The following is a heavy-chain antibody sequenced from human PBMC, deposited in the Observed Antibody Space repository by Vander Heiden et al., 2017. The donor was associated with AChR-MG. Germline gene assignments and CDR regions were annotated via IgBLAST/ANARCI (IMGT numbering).Heavy chain of an antibody. V-gene: IGHV1-3*01. Sequence: QVQLVQSGAEVKKPGASVKVSCKASGYTFTSYAMHWVRQAPGQRLEWMGWINAGNGNTKYSQKFQGRVTITRDTSASTAYMELSSLRSEDTAVYYCARAPNNFDWFNSGLFDYWGQGTLVTVSS. D-gene: IGHD3-9*01. CDR1: GYTFTSYA. CDR2: INAGNGNT. J-gene: IGHJ4*02. CDR3: ARAPNNFDWFNSGLFDY.